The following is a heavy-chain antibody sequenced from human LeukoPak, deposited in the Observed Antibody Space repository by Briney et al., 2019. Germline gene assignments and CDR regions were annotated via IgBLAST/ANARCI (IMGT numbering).Heavy chain of an antibody. J-gene: IGHJ1*01. CDR2: IYHSGST. CDR1: GGSISSGGYS. D-gene: IGHD5-24*01. V-gene: IGHV4-30-2*01. CDR3: ARGFGGDGFLH. Sequence: PSQTLSLTCAVSGGSISSGGYSWSWIRQPPGKGLEWIGYIYHSGSTYYNPSLKSRVTISVDRSKNQFSLKLSSVTAADTAVYYCARGFGGDGFLHWGQGTLVTVSS.